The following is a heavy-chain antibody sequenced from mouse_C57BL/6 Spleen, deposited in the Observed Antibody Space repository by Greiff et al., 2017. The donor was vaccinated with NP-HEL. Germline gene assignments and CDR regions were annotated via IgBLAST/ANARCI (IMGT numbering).Heavy chain of an antibody. J-gene: IGHJ1*03. D-gene: IGHD1-1*01. V-gene: IGHV1-55*01. CDR1: GYTFTSYW. Sequence: VKLQQPGAELVKPGASVKMSCKASGYTFTSYWITWVKQRPGQGLEWIGDIYPGSGSTNYNEKFKSKATLTVDTSSSTAYMQLSSLTSEDSAVYYCAREGTTVAYWYFDVWGTGTTVTVSS. CDR2: IYPGSGST. CDR3: AREGTTVAYWYFDV.